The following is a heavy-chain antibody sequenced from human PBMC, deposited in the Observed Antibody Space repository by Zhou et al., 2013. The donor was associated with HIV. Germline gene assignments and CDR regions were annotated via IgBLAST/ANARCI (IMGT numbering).Heavy chain of an antibody. J-gene: IGHJ3*01. CDR3: ARWEELQLGSSFDL. D-gene: IGHD1-1*01. V-gene: IGHV1-69*12. CDR2: IIPLSGTI. CDR1: GGTFNKFT. Sequence: QVQLVQSGPEVRRPGSSVRVSCRTLGGTFNKFTINWVRQAPGQGLEWVGGIIPLSGTINYAQKFKTKFTITADESTATAYMEVNSLTHADTAMYYCARWEELQLGSSFDLWGQGT.